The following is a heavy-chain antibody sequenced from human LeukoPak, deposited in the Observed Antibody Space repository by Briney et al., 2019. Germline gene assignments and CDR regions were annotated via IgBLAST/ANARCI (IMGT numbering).Heavy chain of an antibody. D-gene: IGHD2-2*01. CDR1: GYSFTSYW. J-gene: IGHJ4*02. Sequence: GESLKISCKGSGYSFTSYWIGWVRQMPGEGLEWMGIIYPGDSDTRYSPSFQGQVTISADKSISTAYLRWSSLKASDTAMYYCARLSPYCSSTSCYFDYWGQGTLVTVSS. CDR2: IYPGDSDT. V-gene: IGHV5-51*01. CDR3: ARLSPYCSSTSCYFDY.